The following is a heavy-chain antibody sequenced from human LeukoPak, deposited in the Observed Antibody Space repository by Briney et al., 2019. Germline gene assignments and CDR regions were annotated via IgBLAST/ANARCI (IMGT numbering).Heavy chain of an antibody. V-gene: IGHV1-8*01. CDR3: TRGSSGRRDN. J-gene: IGHJ4*02. D-gene: IGHD6-19*01. Sequence: GASVKVSFKSSGYTFTSCDINWVRQATGQGLEWMGWMNPNSGNTGYGQNFQGRITMTRDISIGTAYMKLSKLTSEDTALYYCTRGSSGRRDNWGQGTLVTVSA. CDR2: MNPNSGNT. CDR1: GYTFTSCD.